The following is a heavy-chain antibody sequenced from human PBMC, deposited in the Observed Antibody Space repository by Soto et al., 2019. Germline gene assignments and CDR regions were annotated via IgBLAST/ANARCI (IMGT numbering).Heavy chain of an antibody. J-gene: IGHJ4*02. V-gene: IGHV3-30*18. CDR3: SKGARKWLVTSDFNY. D-gene: IGHD6-19*01. CDR1: GFTFSDYA. CDR2: VSHDGRNT. Sequence: VQLVESGGGVVQPGRSLRLSCAASGFTFSDYAMHWVRQAPGKGLEWVAVVSHDGRNTHYADSVKGRFTISRDSSKNTVSLEMTSLRAEDTAVYYCSKGARKWLVTSDFNYWGQGALVTVSS.